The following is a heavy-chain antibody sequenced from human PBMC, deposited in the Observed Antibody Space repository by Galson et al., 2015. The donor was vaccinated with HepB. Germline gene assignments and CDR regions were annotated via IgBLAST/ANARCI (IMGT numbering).Heavy chain of an antibody. CDR2: IFAGGGST. V-gene: IGHV1-46*01. CDR1: GYTLTNYH. D-gene: IGHD2-15*01. CDR3: ARETPDTYYFDY. Sequence: VKVSCKASGYTLTNYHFHWVRQAPGQGPEWIGKIFAGGGSTRYAERFQGRVTLTRDSSTSTIYMEVSSLRSDDTAVYYCARETPDTYYFDYWGQGTLVTVSS. J-gene: IGHJ4*02.